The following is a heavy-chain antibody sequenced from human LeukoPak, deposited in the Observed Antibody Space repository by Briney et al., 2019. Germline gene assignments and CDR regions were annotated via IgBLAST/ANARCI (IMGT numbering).Heavy chain of an antibody. V-gene: IGHV5-51*01. CDR1: GYSFTSYW. CDR2: IYPGDSDT. D-gene: IGHD4-23*01. Sequence: GESLKISCKGSGYSFTSYWIGWVRQMPGKGLEWMGIIYPGDSDTRYSPSFQGQVTISADKSISTAYLQWSSLKASDTAMYYCARPSYGGKPRDYYYYYMEVWGKGTTVTVSS. J-gene: IGHJ6*03. CDR3: ARPSYGGKPRDYYYYYMEV.